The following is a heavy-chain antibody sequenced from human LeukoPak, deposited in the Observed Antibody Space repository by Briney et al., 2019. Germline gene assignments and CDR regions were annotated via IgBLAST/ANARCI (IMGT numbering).Heavy chain of an antibody. CDR1: GFTFSSYS. CDR2: ISSSSSYI. D-gene: IGHD3-22*01. J-gene: IGHJ5*02. V-gene: IGHV3-21*01. CDR3: ARDLGQYYDTSDNWFDP. Sequence: PGGSLRLSCVASGFTFSSYSMNWVRQAPGKGLEWVSFISSSSSYIYYADSVKGRFTISRDNAKNTLNLQMNSLRAEDTAVYYCARDLGQYYDTSDNWFDPWGQGTLVTVSS.